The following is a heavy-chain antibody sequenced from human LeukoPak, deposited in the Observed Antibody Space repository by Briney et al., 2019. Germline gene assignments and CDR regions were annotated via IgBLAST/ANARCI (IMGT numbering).Heavy chain of an antibody. Sequence: SETLSLTCTVSGGSISSYYWSWIRQPAGKGLEWIGRIYTSGSTNYNPSLKSRVTMSVDTSKNQFSLKLSSVTAADTAVYYCARTYPEINDRSSWYLPSYYFDYWGQGTLVTVSS. CDR3: ARTYPEINDRSSWYLPSYYFDY. CDR1: GGSISSYY. V-gene: IGHV4-4*07. D-gene: IGHD6-13*01. CDR2: IYTSGST. J-gene: IGHJ4*02.